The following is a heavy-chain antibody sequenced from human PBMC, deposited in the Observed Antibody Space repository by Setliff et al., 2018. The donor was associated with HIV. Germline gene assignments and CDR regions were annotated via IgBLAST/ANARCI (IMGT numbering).Heavy chain of an antibody. V-gene: IGHV5-51*01. J-gene: IGHJ2*01. Sequence: PGESLKVSCKASGYTFTNYWIGWVRQMPGKGLEWMGIIYPGDSSTRYSPSFQGQVTISADKSISTAYLQWSSLKASGIAMYYCARRLNAVGFGDYEGYFDVWGRGTQVTVSS. CDR2: IYPGDSST. CDR1: GYTFTNYW. CDR3: ARRLNAVGFGDYEGYFDV. D-gene: IGHD2-21*01.